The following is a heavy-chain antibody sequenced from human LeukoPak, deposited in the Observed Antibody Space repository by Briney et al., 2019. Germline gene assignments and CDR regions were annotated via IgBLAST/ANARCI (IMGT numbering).Heavy chain of an antibody. CDR3: ARGFQRGDSPV. CDR2: IKKDGSEK. D-gene: IGHD2-21*02. V-gene: IGHV3-7*01. Sequence: GGSLRLSCAPSGFTFSAYSLSWVRQAPGKGLEWVAKIKKDGSEKDYVNSVKGRFTISRDNAKGSLYLQLNSLRAEDTAVYYCARGFQRGDSPVWGQGTLVTVSS. CDR1: GFTFSAYS. J-gene: IGHJ4*02.